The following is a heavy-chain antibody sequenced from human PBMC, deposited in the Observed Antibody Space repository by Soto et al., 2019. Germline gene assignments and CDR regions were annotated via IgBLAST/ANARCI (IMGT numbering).Heavy chain of an antibody. J-gene: IGHJ6*03. Sequence: EVQLVESGGGVVRPGGSLRLSCAASGFTLDDYGMSWVRQAPGKGLEWVSGINWNGGSTGYADSVKGRFTISRDNAKNSLDLQMNSLRAEDTALYDGARLGSASDDYGYMDVGGKGTTVTVSS. CDR2: INWNGGST. D-gene: IGHD7-27*01. CDR1: GFTLDDYG. CDR3: ARLGSASDDYGYMDV. V-gene: IGHV3-20*01.